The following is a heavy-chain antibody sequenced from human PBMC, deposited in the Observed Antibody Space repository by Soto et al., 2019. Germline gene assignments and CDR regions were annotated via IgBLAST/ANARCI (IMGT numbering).Heavy chain of an antibody. Sequence: QITLKESGPTLVEPTQTLTLTCTYSGFSLRTTGVGVGWIRQPPGKALEWLGIIYWNDDKRYSPSLKNRFTLTSDISKSQVVLTMTNMDPVDTATYYCAHTWVLPVDYWGQGTLVIVSS. D-gene: IGHD2-8*01. CDR3: AHTWVLPVDY. CDR1: GFSLRTTGVG. J-gene: IGHJ4*02. V-gene: IGHV2-5*01. CDR2: IYWNDDK.